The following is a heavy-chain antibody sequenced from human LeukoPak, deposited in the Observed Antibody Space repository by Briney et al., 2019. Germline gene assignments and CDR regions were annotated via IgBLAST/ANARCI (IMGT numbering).Heavy chain of an antibody. CDR2: INPNSGGT. V-gene: IGHV1-2*02. D-gene: IGHD6-13*01. J-gene: IGHJ4*02. Sequence: GASVKVSCKASGYTFTGYYMHWVRQAPGQGLEWMGWINPNSGGTNYAQKFQGRVTMTRDTSISTAYMELSRLRSDDTAVYYCARGLAAAGFVADYWGQGTLVTVSS. CDR1: GYTFTGYY. CDR3: ARGLAAAGFVADY.